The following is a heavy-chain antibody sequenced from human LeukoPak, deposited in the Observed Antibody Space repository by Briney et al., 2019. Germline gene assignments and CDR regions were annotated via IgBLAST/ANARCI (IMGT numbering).Heavy chain of an antibody. CDR3: ASAYDSALNFDY. J-gene: IGHJ4*02. V-gene: IGHV4-4*07. D-gene: IGHD3-3*01. CDR1: GASISSFF. CDR2: VYPSGYT. Sequence: SSETLSLTCTVSGASISSFFWSWIRQPAGKGLEWIGRVYPSGYTLYNPSLKTRVTMSVDTSNNQFSLNLNSVTAADTAVYCCASAYDSALNFDYWGQGTLVTVSS.